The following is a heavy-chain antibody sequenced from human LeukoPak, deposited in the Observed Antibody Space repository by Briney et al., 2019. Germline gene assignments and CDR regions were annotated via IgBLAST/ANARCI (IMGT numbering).Heavy chain of an antibody. Sequence: SETPSLTCTVSGGSISSSSYYWGWIRQPPGKGLEWIGSIYYSGSTYYNPSLKSRVTISVDTSKNQFSLKLSSVTAADTAVYYCAREVQEWGSSGSTGDDWGQGTLVTVSS. J-gene: IGHJ4*02. D-gene: IGHD3-22*01. CDR2: IYYSGST. V-gene: IGHV4-39*07. CDR3: AREVQEWGSSGSTGDD. CDR1: GGSISSSSYY.